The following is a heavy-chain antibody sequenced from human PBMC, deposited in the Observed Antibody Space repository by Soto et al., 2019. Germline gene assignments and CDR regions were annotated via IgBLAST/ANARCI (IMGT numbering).Heavy chain of an antibody. CDR3: ARLRRGLLEWLFTFDH. J-gene: IGHJ4*01. D-gene: IGHD3-3*01. Sequence: SETLSLTCAVSGDSLTSPTFYWGWIRQPPGQGLDWIGNISYTGRSFYDSSLKSRVTIAIDTYKKHFSLSLGSVTAADTAVYYCARLRRGLLEWLFTFDHWGQGALVTVSS. CDR2: ISYTGRS. CDR1: GDSLTSPTFY. V-gene: IGHV4-39*02.